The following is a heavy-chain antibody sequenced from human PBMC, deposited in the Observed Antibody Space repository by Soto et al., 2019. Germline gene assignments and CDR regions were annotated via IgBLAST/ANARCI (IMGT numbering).Heavy chain of an antibody. CDR1: GFTFSTYG. CDR3: ARDGSGSTHQFDY. J-gene: IGHJ4*02. CDR2: IWYDGSNK. V-gene: IGHV3-33*01. Sequence: QVQLGESGGGVGQPGWSLRLSCAASGFTFSTYGMHWVRQAPGKGLEWVAVIWYDGSNKYYADSVKGRFTISRDNSKNTLYLQMNSLRFEDTAVYYCARDGSGSTHQFDYWGQGTLVTVSS. D-gene: IGHD1-26*01.